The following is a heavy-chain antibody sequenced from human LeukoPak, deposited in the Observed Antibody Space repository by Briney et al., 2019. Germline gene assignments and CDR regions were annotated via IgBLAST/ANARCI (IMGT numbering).Heavy chain of an antibody. V-gene: IGHV4-38-2*01. D-gene: IGHD3-16*02. J-gene: IGHJ6*03. Sequence: SETLSLTCAVYGGSFSGYYWGWIRQPPGKGLEWIGSIYHSGSTYYNPSLKSRVTISVDTSKNQFSLKLSSVTAADTAVYYCARGAAFGGVIVGNYMDVWGKGTTVTISS. CDR3: ARGAAFGGVIVGNYMDV. CDR2: IYHSGST. CDR1: GGSFSGYY.